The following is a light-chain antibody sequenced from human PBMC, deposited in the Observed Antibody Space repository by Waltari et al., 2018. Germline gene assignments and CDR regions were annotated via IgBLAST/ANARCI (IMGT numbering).Light chain of an antibody. CDR3: QQYYSTPGYT. CDR2: WAS. Sequence: DIVMTQSPDSLAVSLGERATINCESSQSVLYSSNNKNYLAWYQQKPGQPPKLLIYWASTRDSGVPDRFSGSGSGTDFTLTISSLQAEDVAVYYCQQYYSTPGYTFGQGTKLEIK. CDR1: QSVLYSSNNKNY. V-gene: IGKV4-1*01. J-gene: IGKJ2*01.